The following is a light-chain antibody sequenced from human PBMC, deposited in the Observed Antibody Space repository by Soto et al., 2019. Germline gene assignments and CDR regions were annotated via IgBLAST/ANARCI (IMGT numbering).Light chain of an antibody. J-gene: IGKJ3*01. CDR2: DAS. CDR3: QQYDNLPFT. Sequence: DIQMTQSPSYLSASVGDRVTITCQASQDITKYLNWYQQKPGIAPKVLISDASNLETGVPPRFSGSGAGTECHLTISGLQPEDFATYYCQQYDNLPFTFGPGNHGEIK. CDR1: QDITKY. V-gene: IGKV1-33*01.